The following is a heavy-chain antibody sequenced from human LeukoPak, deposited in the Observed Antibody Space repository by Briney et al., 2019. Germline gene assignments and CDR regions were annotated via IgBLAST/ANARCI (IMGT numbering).Heavy chain of an antibody. V-gene: IGHV3-48*04. CDR2: ISSSGSTI. D-gene: IGHD5-24*01. CDR3: ARDLDEGWLQSSALWGGDY. CDR1: GFTFSSYA. Sequence: GGTLRLSCAASGFTFSSYAMSWVRQAPGKGLEWVSYISSSGSTIYYADSVKGRFTISRDNAKNSLYLQMNSLRAEDTAVYYCARDLDEGWLQSSALWGGDYWGQGTLVTVSS. J-gene: IGHJ4*02.